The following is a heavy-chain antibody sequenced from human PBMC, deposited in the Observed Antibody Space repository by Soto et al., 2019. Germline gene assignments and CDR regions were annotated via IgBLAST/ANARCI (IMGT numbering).Heavy chain of an antibody. Sequence: SDTLSLTCTVSGGSISIYYWSWIRQPPGKGLEWIGYIYYSGSTNYNPSLKSRVTISVDTSKNQFSLKLSSVTAADTAVYYCARGRGSSAPWGQGTLVTVSS. CDR2: IYYSGST. D-gene: IGHD2-2*01. V-gene: IGHV4-59*01. CDR1: GGSISIYY. J-gene: IGHJ5*02. CDR3: ARGRGSSAP.